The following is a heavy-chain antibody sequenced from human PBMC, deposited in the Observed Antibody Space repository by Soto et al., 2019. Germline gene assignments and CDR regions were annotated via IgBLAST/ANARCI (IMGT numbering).Heavy chain of an antibody. CDR1: GYTFTSYY. CDR2: INPSGGST. CDR3: ARDRPPEYYYYGMDV. D-gene: IGHD6-6*01. J-gene: IGHJ6*02. Sequence: ASVKVSCKASGYTFTSYYMHWVRQAPGQGLEWMGIINPSGGSTSYAQKLQGRVTMTRDTSTSTVYMELSSLRSEDTAVYYCARDRPPEYYYYGMDVWGQGTTVTVSS. V-gene: IGHV1-46*01.